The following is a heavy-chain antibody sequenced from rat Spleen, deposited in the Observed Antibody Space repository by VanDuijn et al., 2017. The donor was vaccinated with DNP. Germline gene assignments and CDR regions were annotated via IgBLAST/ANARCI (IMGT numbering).Heavy chain of an antibody. CDR2: MQSGGDT. V-gene: IGHV2-19*01. CDR1: GFSLTDYH. D-gene: IGHD1-4*01. J-gene: IGHJ3*01. CDR3: TREAPDGYWITY. Sequence: QVQLKESGPGLVQPSQTLSLTCTVSGFSLTDYHVHLVRQPPGKGLEWMGRMQSGGDTAYNSVLKSRLSISRDTSKNQVLLKMNSLQSDDTGIYYCTREAPDGYWITYWGQGTLVTVSS.